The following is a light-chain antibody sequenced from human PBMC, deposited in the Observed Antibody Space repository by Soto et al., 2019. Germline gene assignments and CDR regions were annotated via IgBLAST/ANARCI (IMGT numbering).Light chain of an antibody. J-gene: IGKJ2*01. CDR2: DAS. Sequence: EIVLTQSPATLSFSPGEKATLSSRASKGVGGYLAWYQQKLAQAPRLLIYDASNRATGIPARFSGSGSGTDFTLTISSLEPEDFAVYYCQQRSNWPPLYTFGQGTKLEIK. CDR1: KGVGGY. CDR3: QQRSNWPPLYT. V-gene: IGKV3-11*01.